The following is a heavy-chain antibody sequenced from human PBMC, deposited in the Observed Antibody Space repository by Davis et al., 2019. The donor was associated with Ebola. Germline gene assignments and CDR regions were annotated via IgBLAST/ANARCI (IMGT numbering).Heavy chain of an antibody. CDR3: ATAEDSSTISDVVFDY. V-gene: IGHV1-24*01. CDR2: FDPEDGET. Sequence: ASVKVSCKVSGYTLTELSMHWVRQAPGKGLEWMGGFDPEDGETIYAQKFQGRVTMTEDTSTDTAYMELSSLRSEDTAVYYCATAEDSSTISDVVFDYWGQGTLVTVSS. J-gene: IGHJ4*02. CDR1: GYTLTELS. D-gene: IGHD3-3*01.